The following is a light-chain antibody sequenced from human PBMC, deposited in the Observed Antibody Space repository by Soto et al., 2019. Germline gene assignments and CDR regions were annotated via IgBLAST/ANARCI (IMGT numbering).Light chain of an antibody. V-gene: IGKV3-15*01. Sequence: EIVMTQSPATLSVSPGERATLSCRASQSVRSNLAWYQQNPGQAPRLLLYGASTRATVIPARFSGSGSGTEFTLTISSLQSEDFAVYYCQQYSNWPITFGPGTKVDIK. CDR3: QQYSNWPIT. CDR2: GAS. CDR1: QSVRSN. J-gene: IGKJ3*01.